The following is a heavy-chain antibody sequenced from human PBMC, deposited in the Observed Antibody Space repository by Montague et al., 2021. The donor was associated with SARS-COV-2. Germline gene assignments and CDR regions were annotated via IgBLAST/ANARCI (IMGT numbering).Heavy chain of an antibody. CDR1: GDSVSSNSAA. V-gene: IGHV6-1*01. Sequence: CAISGDSVSSNSAAWNWLRQSPSRGLEWLGRTYYRSKWYNDNAVSVKSRITINPDTSKNQFSLQLNSVTPEDTAVYYCARGLWFGELLSLYYYYGMDVWGQGTTVTVSS. CDR3: ARGLWFGELLSLYYYYGMDV. J-gene: IGHJ6*02. CDR2: TYYRSKWYN. D-gene: IGHD3-10*01.